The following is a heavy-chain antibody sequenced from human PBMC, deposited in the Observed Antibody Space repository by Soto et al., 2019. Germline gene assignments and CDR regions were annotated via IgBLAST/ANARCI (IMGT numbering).Heavy chain of an antibody. J-gene: IGHJ4*02. Sequence: QVQLVQSGAEVKKPGASVNVSCKASGYTFTSYGISWVRQAPGQVLEWMGWISGYNGNTNYAQKLQGRVTMTTDTAKSTAYMELRSLRSDDTDVYYCARDMSGYSYGSLDYWGQGTLVTVSS. CDR3: ARDMSGYSYGSLDY. V-gene: IGHV1-18*01. D-gene: IGHD5-18*01. CDR1: GYTFTSYG. CDR2: ISGYNGNT.